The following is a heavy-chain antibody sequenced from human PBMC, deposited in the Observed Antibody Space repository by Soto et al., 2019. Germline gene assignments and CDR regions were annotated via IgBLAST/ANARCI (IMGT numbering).Heavy chain of an antibody. CDR1: GFTFSSYG. J-gene: IGHJ6*02. Sequence: GGSLRLSCAASGFTFSSYGMHWVRQAPGKGLEWVAVIWYDGSNKYYADSVKGRFTISRDNSKNTLYLQMNSLRAEDTAVYYCARDPVPSGYSYGLRDFLRYYYYYGMDVWGQGTTVTVSS. D-gene: IGHD5-18*01. V-gene: IGHV3-33*01. CDR3: ARDPVPSGYSYGLRDFLRYYYYYGMDV. CDR2: IWYDGSNK.